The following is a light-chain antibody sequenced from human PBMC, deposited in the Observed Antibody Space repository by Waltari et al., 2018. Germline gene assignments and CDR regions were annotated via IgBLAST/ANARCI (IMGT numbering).Light chain of an antibody. J-gene: IGKJ1*01. CDR3: QQYYRSRT. Sequence: DIVMTQSPDSLAVYLGERATIHCKSSQNLLYNSNDKNYLAWYQHKPGQPPKLLINWPSTRESGVPDRFSGIGSGTDFPLTISSLQAEDVAVYYCQQYYRSRTFGQGTKVEIK. CDR2: WPS. CDR1: QNLLYNSNDKNY. V-gene: IGKV4-1*01.